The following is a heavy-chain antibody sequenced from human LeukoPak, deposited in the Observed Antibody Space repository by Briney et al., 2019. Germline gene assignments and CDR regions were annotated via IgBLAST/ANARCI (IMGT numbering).Heavy chain of an antibody. Sequence: ASVKVSCKASGYTFTGYYIHWVRQAPGQGLEWMGWINPNSGDTNYAQKFQGRVTMTRDTSISTAYMELSRLRSDDTAVYYCARGFSIHYDILTGYSPLDYWGQGTLVTVSS. CDR3: ARGFSIHYDILTGYSPLDY. CDR1: GYTFTGYY. CDR2: INPNSGDT. J-gene: IGHJ4*02. V-gene: IGHV1-2*02. D-gene: IGHD3-9*01.